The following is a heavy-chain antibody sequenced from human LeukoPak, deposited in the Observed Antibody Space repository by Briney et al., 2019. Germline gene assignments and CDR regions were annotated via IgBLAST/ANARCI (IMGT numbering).Heavy chain of an antibody. V-gene: IGHV6-1*01. J-gene: IGHJ5*02. Sequence: SETLSLTCTVSGGSISSYYWNWIRQSPSRGLEWLGRTYYRSKWYNDYAVSVKSRITINPDTSKNQFSLQLNSVTPEDTAVYYCAGYSTASRPPKYNWFDPWGQGTLVTVSS. CDR2: TYYRSKWYN. CDR1: GGSISSYY. D-gene: IGHD2-15*01. CDR3: AGYSTASRPPKYNWFDP.